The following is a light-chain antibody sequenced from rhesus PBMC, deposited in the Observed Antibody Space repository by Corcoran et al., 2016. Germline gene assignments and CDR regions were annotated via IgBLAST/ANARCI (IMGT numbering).Light chain of an antibody. V-gene: IGKV1-25*01. CDR1: QGISKY. Sequence: DIQMTQSPSSLSASVGDTVTITCQASQGISKYLAWYQQKPGKAPKLLIYDESTLQSGVPSRVSGSGTGTVFTLTISRLQPEDFATYYCLQDYTIPYSFGQGTKVGIK. CDR2: DES. CDR3: LQDYTIPYS. J-gene: IGKJ2*01.